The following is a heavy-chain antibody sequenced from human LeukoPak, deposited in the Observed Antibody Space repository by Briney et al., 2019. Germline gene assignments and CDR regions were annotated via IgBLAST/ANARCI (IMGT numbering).Heavy chain of an antibody. CDR1: GGSINSGGYY. CDR2: IYYSGTT. Sequence: SQTLSLTCTVSGGSINSGGYYWSWIRRHPGKGLEWIAYIYYSGTTYYNPSLKSRFIITIDTSKNQFSLKLSSVTAADMAVYYCARSAYDSSGYYPASTFRYFDLWGRGTLVTVSS. CDR3: ARSAYDSSGYYPASTFRYFDL. V-gene: IGHV4-31*02. J-gene: IGHJ2*01. D-gene: IGHD3-22*01.